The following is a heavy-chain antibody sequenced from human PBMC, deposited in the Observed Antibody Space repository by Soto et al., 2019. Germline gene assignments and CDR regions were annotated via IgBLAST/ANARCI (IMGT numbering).Heavy chain of an antibody. Sequence: QVHLVQSGAEVKKPGSSVKVSCKASGGTFSNHAINWVRQAPGQGLEWMGRIIPIFTTTNYAQKFQGRVTITADESTITAYMERSSLKHDEPAVYYCAREVAADGTFREDVFDIWGQGTLVTVSS. CDR1: GGTFSNHA. CDR2: IIPIFTTT. CDR3: AREVAADGTFREDVFDI. D-gene: IGHD6-13*01. J-gene: IGHJ3*02. V-gene: IGHV1-69*12.